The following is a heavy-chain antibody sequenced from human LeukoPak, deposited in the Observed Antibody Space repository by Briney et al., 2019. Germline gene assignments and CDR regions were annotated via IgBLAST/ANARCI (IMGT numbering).Heavy chain of an antibody. CDR2: IYGGGST. CDR3: ARTQPAGSNWFDP. D-gene: IGHD3-10*01. J-gene: IGHJ5*02. V-gene: IGHV3-66*01. CDR1: GFTVSSNY. Sequence: PGGSLRLSCAASGFTVSSNYMSWVRQAPGKGLEWVSVIYGGGSTYYADSVKGRFTISRDNSKNTLYLQMNSLRAEDTAVYYCARTQPAGSNWFDPWGQGTLVTVSS.